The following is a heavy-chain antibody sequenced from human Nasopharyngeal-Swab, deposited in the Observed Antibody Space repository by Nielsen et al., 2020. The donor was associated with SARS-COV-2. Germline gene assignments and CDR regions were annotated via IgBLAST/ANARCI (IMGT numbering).Heavy chain of an antibody. CDR2: ISAYNGNT. CDR3: ARTRIAGQEYYFDY. CDR1: GYTFTSYG. J-gene: IGHJ4*02. Sequence: ASVKVSCTASGYTFTSYGISWVRQAPGQGLEWMGWISAYNGNTNYAQKLQGRVTMTTDTSTSTAYMELRGLRSDDTAVYYCARTRIAGQEYYFDYWGQGTLVTVSS. D-gene: IGHD6-13*01. V-gene: IGHV1-18*01.